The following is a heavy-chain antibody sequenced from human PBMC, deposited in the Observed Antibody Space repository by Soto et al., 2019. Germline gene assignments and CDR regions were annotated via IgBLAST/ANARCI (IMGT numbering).Heavy chain of an antibody. J-gene: IGHJ4*02. D-gene: IGHD3-3*01. CDR3: ARDEGPYYDFWSGFQSFDY. CDR1: GFTFSSYG. Sequence: PGESLKISCAASGFTFSSYGMHWVRQAPGKRLEWVAVIWYDGSNKYYADSVKGRFTISRDNSKNTLYLQMNSLRAEDTAVYYCARDEGPYYDFWSGFQSFDYSGQGTLVTVSS. V-gene: IGHV3-33*01. CDR2: IWYDGSNK.